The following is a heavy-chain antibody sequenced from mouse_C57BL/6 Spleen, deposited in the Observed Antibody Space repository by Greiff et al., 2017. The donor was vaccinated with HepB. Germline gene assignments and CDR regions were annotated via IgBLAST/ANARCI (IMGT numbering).Heavy chain of an antibody. V-gene: IGHV1-78*01. D-gene: IGHD1-1*01. J-gene: IGHJ1*03. Sequence: VQLQQSDAELVKPGASVKISCKVSGYTFTDHTIHWMKQRPEQGLEWIGYIYPRDGSTKYNEKFKGKATLTADKSSSTAYMQLNSLTSVDSAVYCCASVPGGYNYRWYIDVGGTGTTVTVSS. CDR3: ASVPGGYNYRWYIDV. CDR2: IYPRDGST. CDR1: GYTFTDHT.